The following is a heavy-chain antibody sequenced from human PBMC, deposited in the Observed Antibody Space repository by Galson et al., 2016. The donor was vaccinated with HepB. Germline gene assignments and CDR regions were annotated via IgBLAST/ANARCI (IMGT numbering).Heavy chain of an antibody. J-gene: IGHJ5*02. D-gene: IGHD3-3*01. CDR3: ARHSRATFGEPNWFDP. Sequence: VRQAPGKGLEWVSTITYSGGDTYYADSVKGRFTISRDNSKNTLYLQMNSLRAEDTAVYYCARHSRATFGEPNWFDPWGQGTLVTVSS. CDR2: ITYSGGDT. V-gene: IGHV3-23*01.